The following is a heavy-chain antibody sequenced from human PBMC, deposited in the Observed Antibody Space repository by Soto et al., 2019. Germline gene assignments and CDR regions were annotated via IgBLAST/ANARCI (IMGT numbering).Heavy chain of an antibody. CDR1: GFTFSSYA. J-gene: IGHJ6*03. CDR2: ISSNGGST. Sequence: HPGGSLRLSCAASGFTFSSYAMHWVRQAPGKGLEYVSTISSNGGSTYYANSVKGRFTISRDNSKNTLYLQMNSLRAEDTAVYYCARDRVVRRILYYYYYMDVWGKGTTVTVSS. D-gene: IGHD3-10*01. V-gene: IGHV3-64*01. CDR3: ARDRVVRRILYYYYYMDV.